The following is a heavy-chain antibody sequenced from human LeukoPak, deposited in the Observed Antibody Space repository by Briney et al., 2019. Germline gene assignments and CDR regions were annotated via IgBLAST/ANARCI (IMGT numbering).Heavy chain of an antibody. J-gene: IGHJ4*02. D-gene: IGHD6-13*01. CDR1: GFTVSTNY. CDR2: IYSGGST. V-gene: IGHV3-53*01. Sequence: GGSLRLSCAASGFTVSTNYMSWVRQAPGKGLEWVSVIYSGGSTFYADSVKGRFTISRDNSKNTLYLQMNSLRAEDTAVYYCAKSTIAAAGTPGDYWGQGTLVTVSS. CDR3: AKSTIAAAGTPGDY.